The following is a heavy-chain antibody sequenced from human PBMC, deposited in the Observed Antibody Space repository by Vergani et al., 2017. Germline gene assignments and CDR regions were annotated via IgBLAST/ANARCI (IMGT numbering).Heavy chain of an antibody. D-gene: IGHD5-18*01. CDR1: GYSFTSYW. CDR2: IYPSDSYT. J-gene: IGHJ3*02. CDR3: ARRGVRSYGYAYDAFDI. Sequence: DVQLVQSGAEVKKPGESLRISCKGSGYSFTSYWISGVRQMPGKGLEWMGRIYPSDSYTNYSPSFQGNVTISADKYISTAYLQWCSLKASDTAMYYCARRGVRSYGYAYDAFDIWGQGTMVTVSS. V-gene: IGHV5-10-1*03.